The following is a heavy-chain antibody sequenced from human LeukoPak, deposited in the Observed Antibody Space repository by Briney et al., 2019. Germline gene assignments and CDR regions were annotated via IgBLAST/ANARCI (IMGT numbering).Heavy chain of an antibody. CDR3: ARDGSCFDF. J-gene: IGHJ4*02. CDR2: IKGDGTKM. Sequence: PGGSLRLSCGASGFTFSEYWMTWARQAPGRGPEWVANIKGDGTKMYYVDSVKGRFTISRDNDKNSLYLQMNNLRVEDTAVYHCARDGSCFDFWGQGALVTVSS. D-gene: IGHD6-19*01. CDR1: GFTFSEYW. V-gene: IGHV3-7*01.